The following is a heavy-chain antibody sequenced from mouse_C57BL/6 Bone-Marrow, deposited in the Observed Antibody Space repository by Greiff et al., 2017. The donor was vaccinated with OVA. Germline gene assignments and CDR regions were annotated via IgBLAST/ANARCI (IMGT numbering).Heavy chain of an antibody. Sequence: QVQLQQSGAELVKPGASVKLSCKASGYTFTSYWMQWVKQRPGQGLEWIGEIDPSDSYTNYNQKFKGKATLTVDTSSSTAYMQLSSLTSEDSAVYYCARPSRYYFDYWGQGTTLTVSS. J-gene: IGHJ2*01. D-gene: IGHD2-10*02. V-gene: IGHV1-50*01. CDR3: ARPSRYYFDY. CDR1: GYTFTSYW. CDR2: IDPSDSYT.